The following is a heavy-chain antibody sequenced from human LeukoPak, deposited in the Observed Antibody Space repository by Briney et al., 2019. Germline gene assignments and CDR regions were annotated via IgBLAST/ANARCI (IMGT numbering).Heavy chain of an antibody. Sequence: PGGSLRLSCAASGFTFSSYWMSWVRQAPGKGLEWVADIKQDGSEKYYVDSVKGRFTISRDNAKNSLYLQMNSRRAEDTAVYYCARLGYSSTSFDYWGQGTLVTVSS. CDR1: GFTFSSYW. J-gene: IGHJ4*02. D-gene: IGHD6-19*01. CDR3: ARLGYSSTSFDY. CDR2: IKQDGSEK. V-gene: IGHV3-7*01.